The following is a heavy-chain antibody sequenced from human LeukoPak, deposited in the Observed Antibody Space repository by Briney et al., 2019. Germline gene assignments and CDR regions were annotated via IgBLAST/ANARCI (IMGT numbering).Heavy chain of an antibody. V-gene: IGHV3-21*01. Sequence: GRSLRLSCAASGFTFSTYSMNWVRQAPGKGLEWVSSIGSSSSYIYYADSVKGRFTISRDNAKNSLYLQMNSLRIEDTAVYYCASSGSGYNDYWGQGTLVTVSS. D-gene: IGHD3-3*01. CDR3: ASSGSGYNDY. CDR2: IGSSSSYI. CDR1: GFTFSTYS. J-gene: IGHJ4*02.